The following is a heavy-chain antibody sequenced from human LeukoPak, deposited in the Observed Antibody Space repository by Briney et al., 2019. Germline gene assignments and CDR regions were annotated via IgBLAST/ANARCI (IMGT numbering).Heavy chain of an antibody. CDR1: GFTFSSYA. V-gene: IGHV3-23*01. D-gene: IGHD3-9*01. J-gene: IGHJ4*02. CDR3: AKGRETYYDILTGFWGYGY. CDR2: ISGSGGST. Sequence: GGSLRLSCAASGFTFSSYAMSWVRQAPGKGLEWVSAISGSGGSTYYADSVKGRFTISRDNSKNTLYLQMNSLRAEDTAVYYCAKGRETYYDILTGFWGYGYWGQGTLVTVSS.